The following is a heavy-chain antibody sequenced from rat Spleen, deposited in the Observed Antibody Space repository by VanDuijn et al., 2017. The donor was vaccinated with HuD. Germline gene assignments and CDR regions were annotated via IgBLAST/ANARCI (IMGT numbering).Heavy chain of an antibody. Sequence: EVQLQESGPGLLKPSQSLSLTCSVTGYSVTSTYWGWIRKFPGNKMEWMGYISYSGGTSYNPSLRSRISITRDTSKNQFFLQLNSVTTEDTATYYCARYRNTMGLFDYWGQGVMVTVSS. D-gene: IGHD1-7*01. CDR2: ISYSGGT. CDR3: ARYRNTMGLFDY. V-gene: IGHV3-1*01. J-gene: IGHJ2*01. CDR1: GYSVTSTY.